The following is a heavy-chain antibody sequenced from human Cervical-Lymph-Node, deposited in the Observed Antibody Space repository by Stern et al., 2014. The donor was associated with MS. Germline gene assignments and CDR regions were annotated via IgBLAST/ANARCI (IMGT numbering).Heavy chain of an antibody. D-gene: IGHD6-13*01. V-gene: IGHV2-26*01. CDR3: ARIPPGYSVAWDWYFDL. Sequence: QVTLKESGPVLVKPTETLTLTCTVSGFSLSNARMGVSWIRQPPGKALEWLAPIFFNDEKSYSTSLKSRLTISKDTSKSQVVLTMTNMDPVDTATYYCARIPPGYSVAWDWYFDLWGRGTLVTVSS. J-gene: IGHJ2*01. CDR1: GFSLSNARMG. CDR2: IFFNDEK.